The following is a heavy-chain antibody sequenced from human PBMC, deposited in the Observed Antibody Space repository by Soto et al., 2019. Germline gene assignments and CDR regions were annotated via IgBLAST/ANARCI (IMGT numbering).Heavy chain of an antibody. D-gene: IGHD6-19*01. J-gene: IGHJ4*02. V-gene: IGHV1-8*01. CDR1: GYTFSSYD. CDR2: LNPNSGDT. Sequence: QVQLVQSGAEVKKPGASVKVSCKASGYTFSSYDINWVRQATGQGLEWMGWLNPNSGDTGYAQKFQGRVTLTRNTSINTAYLELSSLTSDDTAVYYCASSGGGWYLYWGQGTLLTVSS. CDR3: ASSGGGWYLY.